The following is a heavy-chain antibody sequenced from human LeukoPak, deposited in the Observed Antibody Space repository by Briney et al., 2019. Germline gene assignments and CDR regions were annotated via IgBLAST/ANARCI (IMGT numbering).Heavy chain of an antibody. CDR3: ARRWLGDPYGMDV. Sequence: GGSLRLSCAASGFTFSNYAMTWVRQAPGKGLEWVSIIGGVSESFYYADSVKGRFTVSRDNSKDTLYLQINSLRDEDTAVYYCARRWLGDPYGMDVWGQGTTVTVSS. CDR1: GFTFSNYA. J-gene: IGHJ6*02. CDR2: IGGVSESF. D-gene: IGHD3-10*01. V-gene: IGHV3-23*01.